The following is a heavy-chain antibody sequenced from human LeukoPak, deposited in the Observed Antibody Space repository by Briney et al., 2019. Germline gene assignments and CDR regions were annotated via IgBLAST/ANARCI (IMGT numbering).Heavy chain of an antibody. CDR1: GFTFRVYW. CDR2: MKQDGSDK. J-gene: IGHJ6*03. Sequence: GGFLRPSCAASGFTFRVYWMSWVRQAPGKGLEWVANMKQDGSDKYYVDSVKGRFTISRDNAKNSLYLQMDSLRAEDTAVYYCARELHDYYYMDVWGKGTTITVSS. CDR3: ARELHDYYYMDV. V-gene: IGHV3-7*01. D-gene: IGHD3-10*01.